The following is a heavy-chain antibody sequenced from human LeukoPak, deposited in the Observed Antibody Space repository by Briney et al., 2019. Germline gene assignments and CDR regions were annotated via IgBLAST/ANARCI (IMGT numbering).Heavy chain of an antibody. CDR2: INPNSGGT. D-gene: IGHD2-2*01. Sequence: ASVKVSCKASGYTFTGYYMHWVRQAPGQGLEWMGWINPNSGGTNYAQKFQGRVTMTRDTSISTAYMELSRLRSDDTAVYYCARVRWVPAAHDAFDIWGQGTMVTVSS. CDR1: GYTFTGYY. V-gene: IGHV1-2*02. J-gene: IGHJ3*02. CDR3: ARVRWVPAAHDAFDI.